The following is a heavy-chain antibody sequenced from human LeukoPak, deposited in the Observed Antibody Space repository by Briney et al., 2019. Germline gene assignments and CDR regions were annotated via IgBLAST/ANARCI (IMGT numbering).Heavy chain of an antibody. J-gene: IGHJ4*02. CDR3: ARLDY. CDR2: INHSGST. V-gene: IGHV4-34*01. CDR1: GGSLSGYY. Sequence: PSETLSLTCAVYGGSLSGYYWSWIRQPPGKGLEWIGEINHSGSTNYNPSLKSRVTISVDTSKNQFSLKLSSATAADTAVYYCARLDYWGQGTLVTVSS.